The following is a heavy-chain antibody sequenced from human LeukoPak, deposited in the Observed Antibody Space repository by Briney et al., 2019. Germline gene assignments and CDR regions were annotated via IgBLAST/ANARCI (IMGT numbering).Heavy chain of an antibody. D-gene: IGHD1-26*01. J-gene: IGHJ5*02. V-gene: IGHV4-39*07. CDR1: GGSISSSSYY. Sequence: SETLSLTCTVSGGSISSSSYYWGWIRQPPGKGLEWIGSIYYSGSTYYNPSLKSRVTISVDTTKNQFSLKLSSVTAADTAVYYCVGSARSGSYSNWFDPWGQGTLVTVSS. CDR3: VGSARSGSYSNWFDP. CDR2: IYYSGST.